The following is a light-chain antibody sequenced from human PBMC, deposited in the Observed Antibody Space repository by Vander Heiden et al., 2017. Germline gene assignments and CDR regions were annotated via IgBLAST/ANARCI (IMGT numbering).Light chain of an antibody. J-gene: IGKJ1*01. CDR1: QSVSSSH. CDR3: QQYGNSPQT. Sequence: EIVLTHSPGTLSLSPGERATLSCRASQSVSSSHLVWYQQKPGQAPRLLIYGASTRATGIPDRFSGSGSGTDFTLTISRLEPEDFAVYYCQQYGNSPQTFGQGTKVEIK. V-gene: IGKV3-20*01. CDR2: GAS.